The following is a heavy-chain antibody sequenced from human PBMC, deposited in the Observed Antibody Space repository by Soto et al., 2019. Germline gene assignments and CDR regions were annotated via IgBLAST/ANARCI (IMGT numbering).Heavy chain of an antibody. V-gene: IGHV1-69*02. D-gene: IGHD6-13*01. CDR3: ASPQISSWSTDVYDMDV. J-gene: IGHJ6*02. CDR2: SIPVLGIA. CDR1: GGTFSSYT. Sequence: QVQLVQSGAEVKKPGSSVKVSCKASGGTFSSYTVSWVRQAPGQGLEWMGRSIPVLGIANYAQDFQDRLTFTADKSTSTASMELSSLRSEDTAVYYCASPQISSWSTDVYDMDVWGQGTTVTVSS.